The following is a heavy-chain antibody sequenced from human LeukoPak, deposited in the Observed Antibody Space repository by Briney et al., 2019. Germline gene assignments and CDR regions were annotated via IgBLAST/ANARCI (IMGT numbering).Heavy chain of an antibody. J-gene: IGHJ4*02. CDR1: GFTFSSYA. V-gene: IGHV3-23*01. Sequence: GGALRLSCAAPGFTFSSYAMSWVRQAPGKGLEWVSAISGSGGSTYYADSVKGRFTISRDNSKNTLYLQMNSLRPEDTAVYYCAKGYYDYVWGSYYFDYWGQGILVIVSS. CDR3: AKGYYDYVWGSYYFDY. CDR2: ISGSGGST. D-gene: IGHD3-16*01.